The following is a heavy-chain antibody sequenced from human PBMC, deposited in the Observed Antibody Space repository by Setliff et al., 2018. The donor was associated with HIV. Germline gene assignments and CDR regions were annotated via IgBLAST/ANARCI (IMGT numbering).Heavy chain of an antibody. CDR2: IDWDDDK. V-gene: IGHV2-70*04. CDR3: ARMISYSPYFDY. D-gene: IGHD1-26*01. CDR1: GFSLSSAGMA. J-gene: IGHJ4*02. Sequence: SGPTLVNPTETLTPTCNFSGFSLSSAGMAVSWIRQPPGKALEWLARIDWDDDKFYTTSLKTRLTISKDTSKNQVVLKMTNMDPVDTATYYCARMISYSPYFDYWGQGTPVTVSS.